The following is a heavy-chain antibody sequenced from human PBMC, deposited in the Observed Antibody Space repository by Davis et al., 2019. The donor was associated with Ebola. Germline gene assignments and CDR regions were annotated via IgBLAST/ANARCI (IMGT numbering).Heavy chain of an antibody. CDR3: AKSTMIVGDWDFDY. V-gene: IGHV3-23*01. CDR2: ITGSGGSR. Sequence: AGSLTLSCAASGFIVSDKYMSWVRHAPGKGLEWVSSITGSGGSRYHADSVKGRFTISRDNSENTLHLQMNSLRADDTAVYYCAKSTMIVGDWDFDYWGQGTLVTVSS. CDR1: GFIVSDKY. J-gene: IGHJ4*02. D-gene: IGHD3-22*01.